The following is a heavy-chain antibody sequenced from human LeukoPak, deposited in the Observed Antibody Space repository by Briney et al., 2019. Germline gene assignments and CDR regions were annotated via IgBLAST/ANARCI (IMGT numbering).Heavy chain of an antibody. CDR2: ISAYNGNT. CDR3: ARGELEQRTHYYHYGMDV. D-gene: IGHD1/OR15-1a*01. V-gene: IGHV1-18*01. Sequence: ASVKVSCKASGYTFTSYGISWVRQAPGQGLEWMGWISAYNGNTNYAQKLQGRVTMTTDTSTSTAYMELRSLRSDDTAVYYCARGELEQRTHYYHYGMDVWGQGTTVTVSS. J-gene: IGHJ6*02. CDR1: GYTFTSYG.